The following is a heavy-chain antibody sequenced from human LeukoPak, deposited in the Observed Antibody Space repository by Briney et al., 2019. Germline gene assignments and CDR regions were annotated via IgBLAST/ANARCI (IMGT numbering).Heavy chain of an antibody. V-gene: IGHV4-61*01. D-gene: IGHD6-13*01. Sequence: TSETLSLTCTVSGVSVSSGSYYWSWIRQPPGKGLEWIGYIYYSGSTNYNPSLKSRVTISVDTSKNQFSLKLSSVTAADTAVYYCAVIAAHYYYGMDVWGQGTTVTVSS. CDR1: GVSVSSGSYY. CDR3: AVIAAHYYYGMDV. J-gene: IGHJ6*02. CDR2: IYYSGST.